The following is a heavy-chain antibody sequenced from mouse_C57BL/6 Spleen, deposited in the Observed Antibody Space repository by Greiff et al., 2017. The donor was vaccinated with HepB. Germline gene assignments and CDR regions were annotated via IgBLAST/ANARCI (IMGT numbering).Heavy chain of an antibody. CDR3: AKGGSYYYGSSPFAY. D-gene: IGHD1-1*01. J-gene: IGHJ3*01. Sequence: EVQLVESGGGLVKPGGSLKLSCAASGFTFSDYGMHWVRQAPEKGLEWVAYISSGSSTIYYADTVKGRFTISRDNAKNTLFLQMTSLRSEDTAMYYCAKGGSYYYGSSPFAYWGQGTLVTVSA. CDR2: ISSGSSTI. V-gene: IGHV5-17*01. CDR1: GFTFSDYG.